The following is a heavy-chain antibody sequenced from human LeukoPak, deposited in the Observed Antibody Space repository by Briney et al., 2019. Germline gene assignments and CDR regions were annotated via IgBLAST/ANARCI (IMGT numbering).Heavy chain of an antibody. Sequence: PGGSLRLSCAASGFTFGSYGMHWVRQAPGKGLDWVAFVRYDGNNPYYSASVKGRFTISRDNSKNTVLLQMNNLRLEDAAVYYCARGSRYGDYPYYCDFWAREPWSPSPQ. CDR1: GFTFGSYG. V-gene: IGHV3-30*02. D-gene: IGHD4-17*01. CDR3: ARGSRYGDYPYYCDF. CDR2: VRYDGNNP. J-gene: IGHJ4*02.